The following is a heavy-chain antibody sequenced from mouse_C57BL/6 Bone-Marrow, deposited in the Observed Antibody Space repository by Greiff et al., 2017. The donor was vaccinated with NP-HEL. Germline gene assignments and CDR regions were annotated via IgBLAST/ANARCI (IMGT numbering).Heavy chain of an antibody. CDR3: PTKLRPFFAY. D-gene: IGHD2-4*01. J-gene: IGHJ3*01. CDR1: GFNIKDDY. V-gene: IGHV14-4*01. Sequence: EVQLQQSGAELVRPGASVKLSCTASGFNIKDDYMHWVKQRPEQGLEWIGWIDPENGDTEYASKFQGKATITADTSSNTANLQLSSLTSEDTAVYYCPTKLRPFFAYWGQVTLVTVSA. CDR2: IDPENGDT.